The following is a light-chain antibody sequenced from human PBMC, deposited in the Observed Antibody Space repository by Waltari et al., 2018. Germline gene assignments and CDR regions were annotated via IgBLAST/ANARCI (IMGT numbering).Light chain of an antibody. Sequence: QSTMTQPASVSGSPGQSITISCIGTSGDVGIFNLVSWYQQHPGKAPKFMIYGVNKRPSGFPNPFSGSKSGNTPSRTISGLRGEDGAINFCASIAAYDTVIVGGGTKVTV. J-gene: IGLJ2*01. CDR1: SGDVGIFNL. CDR2: GVN. V-gene: IGLV2-23*02. CDR3: ASIAAYDTVI.